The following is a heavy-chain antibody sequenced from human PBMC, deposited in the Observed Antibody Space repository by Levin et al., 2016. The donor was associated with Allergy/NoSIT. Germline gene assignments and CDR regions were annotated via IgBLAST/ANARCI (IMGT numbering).Heavy chain of an antibody. CDR2: ISSSGSTI. Sequence: GESLKISCAASGFTFSSYEMNWVRQAPGKGLEWVSYISSSGSTIYYADSVKGRFTISRDNAKNSLYLQMNSLRAEDTAVYYCARGVRISYGSGSYYNVQAFDIWGQGTMVTVSS. V-gene: IGHV3-48*03. J-gene: IGHJ3*02. CDR3: ARGVRISYGSGSYYNVQAFDI. CDR1: GFTFSSYE. D-gene: IGHD3-10*01.